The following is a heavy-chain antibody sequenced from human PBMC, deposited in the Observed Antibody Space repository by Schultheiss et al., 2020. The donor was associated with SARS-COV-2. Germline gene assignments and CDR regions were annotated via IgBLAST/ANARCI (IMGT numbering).Heavy chain of an antibody. D-gene: IGHD4-23*01. CDR1: GGSFSGYY. CDR2: IYYSGST. Sequence: SETLSLTCAFYGGSFSGYYWSWIRQPPGKGLEWIGYIYYSGSTNYNPSLKSRVTISVDTSKNQFSLKLSSVTAADTAVYYCARDVSYGGFDYWGQGTLVTVSS. V-gene: IGHV4-34*01. CDR3: ARDVSYGGFDY. J-gene: IGHJ4*02.